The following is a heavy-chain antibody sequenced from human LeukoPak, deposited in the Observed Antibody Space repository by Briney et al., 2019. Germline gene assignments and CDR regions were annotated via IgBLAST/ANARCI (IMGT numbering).Heavy chain of an antibody. Sequence: SETLSLTCTVSGGSISSYYWTWIRQPPGKGLEWIGYIYYSGNTNYSRSLKSRVTVSVDTSKNQFSLKLSSVTAADTAVYYCARGLTSRGLRFDYWGQGTLVTVSS. D-gene: IGHD2-15*01. CDR1: GGSISSYY. CDR3: ARGLTSRGLRFDY. J-gene: IGHJ4*02. V-gene: IGHV4-59*01. CDR2: IYYSGNT.